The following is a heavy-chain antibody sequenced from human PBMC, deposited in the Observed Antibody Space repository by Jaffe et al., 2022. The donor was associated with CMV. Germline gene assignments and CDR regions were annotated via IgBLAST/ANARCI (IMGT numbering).Heavy chain of an antibody. CDR2: IYYNGDT. J-gene: IGHJ4*02. Sequence: QLQLQESGPGLVQPSETLSLTCSVSGGSINIRTYYWGWIRQPPGKGLEWIGSIYYNGDTYYSPSLKSRVTVSLDMSKNQFSLKLTSVTAADTAVYYCVRHGQAAMSLGGDYWGQGTRVTVSS. CDR3: VRHGQAAMSLGGDY. CDR1: GGSINIRTYY. D-gene: IGHD2-2*01. V-gene: IGHV4-39*01.